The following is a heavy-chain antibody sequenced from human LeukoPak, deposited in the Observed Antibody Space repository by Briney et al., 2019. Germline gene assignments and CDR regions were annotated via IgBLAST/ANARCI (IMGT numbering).Heavy chain of an antibody. CDR1: GFTFSGYW. CDR2: ISGSGGST. CDR3: AKTLTMIVDAFDI. V-gene: IGHV3-23*01. D-gene: IGHD3-22*01. Sequence: PGGSLRLSCAASGFTFSGYWMSWVRQAPGKGLEWVSAISGSGGSTYYADSVKGRFTISRDNSKNTLYLQMNSLRAEDTAVYYCAKTLTMIVDAFDIWGQGTMVTVSS. J-gene: IGHJ3*02.